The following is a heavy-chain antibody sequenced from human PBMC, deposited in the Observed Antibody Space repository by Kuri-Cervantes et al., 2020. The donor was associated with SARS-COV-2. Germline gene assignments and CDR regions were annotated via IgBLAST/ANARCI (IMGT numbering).Heavy chain of an antibody. V-gene: IGHV3-30*03. Sequence: GGSLRLSCAASGFNFSRTDMHWARQAPGKGLEWVAVISHDGKNKKCIASGKGRFTISRDNSQNTLYLHMKSLRSEDTAMYYCARDRVGVQDFWGQGTLVTVSS. J-gene: IGHJ4*02. CDR2: ISHDGKNK. CDR3: ARDRVGVQDF. CDR1: GFNFSRTD. D-gene: IGHD2-21*01.